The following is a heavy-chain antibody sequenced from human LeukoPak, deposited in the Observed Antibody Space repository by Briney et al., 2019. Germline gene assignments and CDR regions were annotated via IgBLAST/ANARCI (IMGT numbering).Heavy chain of an antibody. CDR2: IKQDGSEK. D-gene: IGHD6-13*01. CDR1: GFSFSSYA. Sequence: GGSLRLSCAASGFSFSSYAMNWVRQAPGKGLEWVANIKQDGSEKYYVDSVKGRFTISRDNAKNSLYLQMNSRRAEDTAVYYCARDIGSSWYYFDYWGQGALVTVSS. J-gene: IGHJ4*02. V-gene: IGHV3-7*01. CDR3: ARDIGSSWYYFDY.